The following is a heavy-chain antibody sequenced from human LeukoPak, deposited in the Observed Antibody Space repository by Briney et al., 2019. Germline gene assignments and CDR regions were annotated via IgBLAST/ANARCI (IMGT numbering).Heavy chain of an antibody. CDR3: ARGRTPYGSGSGKWFDP. CDR1: GGSISSGGYS. Sequence: PSQTLSLTCAVSGGSISSGGYSWSWTRQPPGKGLEWIGYIYHSGSTYYNPSLKSRVTISVDRSKNQFSLKLSSVTAADTAVYYCARGRTPYGSGSGKWFDPWGQGTLVTVSS. CDR2: IYHSGST. J-gene: IGHJ5*02. D-gene: IGHD3-10*01. V-gene: IGHV4-30-2*01.